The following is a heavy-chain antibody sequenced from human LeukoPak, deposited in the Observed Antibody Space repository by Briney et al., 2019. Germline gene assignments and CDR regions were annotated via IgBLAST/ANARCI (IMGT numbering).Heavy chain of an antibody. CDR2: ISGSGGST. CDR3: AKDRILLWFGEPDY. D-gene: IGHD3-10*01. Sequence: GGALRRACAAAGFTFSSYAMSWVRQAPGKGLEWVSAISGSGGSTYYADSVKGRFTISRDNSKNTLYLQMNSLRAEDTAVYYCAKDRILLWFGEPDYWGQGTLVTVST. J-gene: IGHJ4*02. CDR1: GFTFSSYA. V-gene: IGHV3-23*01.